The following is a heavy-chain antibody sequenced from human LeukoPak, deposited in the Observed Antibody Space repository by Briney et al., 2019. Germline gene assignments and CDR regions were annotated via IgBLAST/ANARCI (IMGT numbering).Heavy chain of an antibody. CDR2: IIPIFGTA. V-gene: IGHV1-69*01. Sequence: SVKVSCKTSGGTLSSYAITWVRQAPGQGLEWMGGIIPIFGTANYAQKFQGRVTITADESTSTAYMELSSLRSEDTAVYYCASSKRGLLPYYMDVWGKGTTVTVSS. J-gene: IGHJ6*03. D-gene: IGHD1-26*01. CDR1: GGTLSSYA. CDR3: ASSKRGLLPYYMDV.